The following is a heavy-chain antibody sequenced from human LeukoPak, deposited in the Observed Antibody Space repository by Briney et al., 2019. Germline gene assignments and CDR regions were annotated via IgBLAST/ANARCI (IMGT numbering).Heavy chain of an antibody. CDR3: ARGSYGSGSYHIYYYYGMDV. CDR2: TYTSGST. V-gene: IGHV4-4*07. D-gene: IGHD3-10*01. Sequence: SETLSLTCTVSGGSISSYYWSWIRQPAVKGLEWIGRTYTSGSTNYNPSLKSRVTMSVDTSKNQFSLKLSSVTAADTAVYYCARGSYGSGSYHIYYYYGMDVWGQGTTVTVSS. J-gene: IGHJ6*02. CDR1: GGSISSYY.